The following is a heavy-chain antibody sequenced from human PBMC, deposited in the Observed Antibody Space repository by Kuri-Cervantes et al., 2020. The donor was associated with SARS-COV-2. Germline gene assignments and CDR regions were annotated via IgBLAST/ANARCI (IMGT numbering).Heavy chain of an antibody. CDR1: GFSLSRYT. V-gene: IGHV3-21*04. Sequence: GGSLRLSCAASGFSLSRYTMNWVRQAPGKALEWVSSISGSGSYIYYADSVKGRFTISRDNSKNTLYLQMNSLRAEDTAVYYCATSYFAKRYCSSTSCYSPFDYWGQGTLVTVSS. D-gene: IGHD2-2*02. CDR3: ATSYFAKRYCSSTSCYSPFDY. J-gene: IGHJ4*02. CDR2: ISGSGSYI.